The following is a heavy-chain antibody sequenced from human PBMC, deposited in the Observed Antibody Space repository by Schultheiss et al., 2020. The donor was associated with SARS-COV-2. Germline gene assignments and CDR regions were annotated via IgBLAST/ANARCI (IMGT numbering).Heavy chain of an antibody. Sequence: AGSLRLSCAASGFTFSSYAMNWVRQAPGKGLEWVSYISSSGSTIYYADSVKGRFTISRDNAKNSLYLQMNSLRAEDTAVYYCAKTLRVVVVVAATIYYFDYWGQGTLVTVSS. CDR3: AKTLRVVVVVAATIYYFDY. D-gene: IGHD2-15*01. CDR1: GFTFSSYA. J-gene: IGHJ4*02. CDR2: ISSSGSTI. V-gene: IGHV3-48*04.